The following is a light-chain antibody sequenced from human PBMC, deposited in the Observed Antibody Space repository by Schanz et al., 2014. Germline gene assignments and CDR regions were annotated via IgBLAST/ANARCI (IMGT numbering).Light chain of an antibody. Sequence: EIVLTQSPGTLSLSPGERATLSCRASQSVGSTYLAWYQHKPGQAPRLLIYGASTRATGIPDRFGGSGSGTDFTLTISSLEPEDFATYYCQQLNSYPPTFGGGTKVEIK. CDR3: QQLNSYPPT. V-gene: IGKV3-20*01. CDR2: GAS. J-gene: IGKJ4*01. CDR1: QSVGSTY.